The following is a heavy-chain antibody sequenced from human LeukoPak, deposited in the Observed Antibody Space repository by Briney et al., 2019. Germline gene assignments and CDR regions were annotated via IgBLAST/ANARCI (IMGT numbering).Heavy chain of an antibody. D-gene: IGHD6-13*01. CDR3: ARVVGLTGYSSSWYSGYYYYMDV. CDR1: GGSISSGSYF. J-gene: IGHJ6*03. V-gene: IGHV4-61*02. CDR2: IYTSGST. Sequence: PSETLSLTCTVSGGSISSGSYFWSWIRQPAGKGLEWIGRIYTSGSTNYNPSLKSRVTISVDTSKNQFSLKLSSVTAADTAVYYCARVVGLTGYSSSWYSGYYYYMDVWGKGTTVTVSS.